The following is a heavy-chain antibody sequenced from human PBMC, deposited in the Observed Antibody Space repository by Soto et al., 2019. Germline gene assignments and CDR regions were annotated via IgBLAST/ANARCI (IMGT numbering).Heavy chain of an antibody. J-gene: IGHJ4*02. V-gene: IGHV1-18*01. CDR3: ARGPTDYYDNSANYFLDY. CDR2: ISTYNGNT. CDR1: GYTFITYG. Sequence: QVQLVQSGAEVKKPGASVKVSCKASGYTFITYGVSWVRQAPGQGLDWLGWISTYNGNTRYAERLQGRVTMTTDTTTNTAYMELRNLTSDDTAVYYCARGPTDYYDNSANYFLDYWGQGTLVTVSS. D-gene: IGHD3-22*01.